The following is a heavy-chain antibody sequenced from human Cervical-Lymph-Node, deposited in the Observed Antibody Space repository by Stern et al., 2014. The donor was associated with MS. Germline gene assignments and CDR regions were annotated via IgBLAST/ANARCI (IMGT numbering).Heavy chain of an antibody. CDR2: IWFDGTNT. D-gene: IGHD1-26*01. Sequence: QMQLVESGGGVAPPGGSLRLSCAASGLSFVPYGMPWARQSPDKGLEWVALIWFDGTNTGYADSVKGRFTISRDNSNNTVSLQMNILGVEDTAVYYCVRETVAVGAFRYFDSWGHGALVTVSS. V-gene: IGHV3-33*01. CDR3: VRETVAVGAFRYFDS. J-gene: IGHJ5*01. CDR1: GLSFVPYG.